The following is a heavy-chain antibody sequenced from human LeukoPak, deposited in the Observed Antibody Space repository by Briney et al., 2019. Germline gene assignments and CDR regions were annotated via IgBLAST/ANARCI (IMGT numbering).Heavy chain of an antibody. D-gene: IGHD2-21*01. CDR1: GGSFSGYY. V-gene: IGHV4-59*01. CDR3: ARDWWGLTQNHDAFDI. CDR2: IYYSGST. Sequence: SETLSLTCAVYGGSFSGYYWSWIRQPPGKGLEWIGYIYYSGSTNYNPSLKSRVTISVDTSKNQFSLKLSSVTAADTAVYYRARDWWGLTQNHDAFDIWGQGTVVTVSS. J-gene: IGHJ3*02.